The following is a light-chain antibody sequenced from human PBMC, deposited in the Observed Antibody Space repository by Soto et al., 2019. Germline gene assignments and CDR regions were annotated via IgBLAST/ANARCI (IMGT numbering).Light chain of an antibody. V-gene: IGLV1-47*02. J-gene: IGLJ1*01. CDR2: SNN. CDR3: AVWDDSLSAYV. CDR1: SSNIGRNY. Sequence: QSVLTQPPSASGTPGQRVSIFCSGSSSNIGRNYVYWYQQLPGTAPKVLIYSNNQRPSGVPDRFSGSKSGTSASLAISGLRSEDEADYYCAVWDDSLSAYVFGTGTKVTVL.